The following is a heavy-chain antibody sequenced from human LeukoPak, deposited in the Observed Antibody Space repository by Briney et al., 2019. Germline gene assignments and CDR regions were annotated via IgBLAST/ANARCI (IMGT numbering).Heavy chain of an antibody. Sequence: KPSETLSLTCAVYGGSVSGYYWSWIRQPPGMGLEWIGEINHSGSTNYNPSLKSRVTISVDTSKNQFSLKLSSVTAADTAVYYCARWDDSSGYPFDYWGQGTLVTVSS. CDR3: ARWDDSSGYPFDY. J-gene: IGHJ4*02. CDR1: GGSVSGYY. CDR2: INHSGST. V-gene: IGHV4-34*01. D-gene: IGHD3-22*01.